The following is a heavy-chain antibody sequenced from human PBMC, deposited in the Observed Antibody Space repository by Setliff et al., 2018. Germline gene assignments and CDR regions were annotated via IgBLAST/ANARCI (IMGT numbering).Heavy chain of an antibody. CDR3: TRRSANSSAD. Sequence: GGSLRLSCAASGFTFSGSAMHWVRQASGKGLEWVGRIRSKANSYAIAYAASVEGRFTISRDDSKNMAYLQMNSLRTEDTAVYYCTRRSANSSADWGQGTLVTVSS. J-gene: IGHJ4*02. D-gene: IGHD6-19*01. CDR1: GFTFSGSA. CDR2: IRSKANSYAI. V-gene: IGHV3-73*01.